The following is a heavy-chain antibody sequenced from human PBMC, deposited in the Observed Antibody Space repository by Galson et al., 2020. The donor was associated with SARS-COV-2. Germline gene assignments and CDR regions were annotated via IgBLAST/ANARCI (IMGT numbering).Heavy chain of an antibody. CDR3: VRDSCRGGSVSSCSFFYYLDV. D-gene: IGHD2-21*01. CDR1: GYTLTTYG. J-gene: IGHJ6*03. V-gene: IGHV1-18*04. Sequence: ASVKVSCKASGYTLTTYGITWVRQAPGQGLEWMGWISTSKGNTKYSQKLQDRVIMTTDTSTSTVYMELRSLRSDDTAVYYCVRDSCRGGSVSSCSFFYYLDVWGNGTAVSVSS. CDR2: ISTSKGNT.